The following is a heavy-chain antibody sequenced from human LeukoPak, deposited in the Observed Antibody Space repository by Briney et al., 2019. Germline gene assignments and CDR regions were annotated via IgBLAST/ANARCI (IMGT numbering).Heavy chain of an antibody. CDR3: AKDGYYYGSGSYYLPLDY. V-gene: IGHV3-23*01. D-gene: IGHD3-10*01. CDR2: ISGSGGST. CDR1: GFTFSSYA. J-gene: IGHJ4*02. Sequence: GVSLRLSCAASGFTFSSYAMSWVRQAPGKGLEWVSAISGSGGSTYYADSVKGRFTISRDNSKNTLYLQMNSLRAEDTAVYYCAKDGYYYGSGSYYLPLDYWGQGTLVTVSS.